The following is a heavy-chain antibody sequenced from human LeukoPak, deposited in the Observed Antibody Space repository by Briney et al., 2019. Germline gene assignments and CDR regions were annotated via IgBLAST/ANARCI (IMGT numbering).Heavy chain of an antibody. CDR2: IRQDGSEK. Sequence: GGSLRLSCAASGFTFSSYWMSWVRQAPGKGLEWVANIRQDGSEKYYVDSVKGRFTISRDNAKNSLYLQMSSLRAEDTAVYYCAREALEWELLGFDYWGQGTLVTVSS. D-gene: IGHD1-26*01. V-gene: IGHV3-7*01. J-gene: IGHJ4*02. CDR3: AREALEWELLGFDY. CDR1: GFTFSSYW.